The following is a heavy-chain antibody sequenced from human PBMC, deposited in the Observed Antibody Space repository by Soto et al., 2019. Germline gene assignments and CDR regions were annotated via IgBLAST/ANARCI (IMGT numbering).Heavy chain of an antibody. CDR2: IYYTGST. CDR1: GGSMSSNY. J-gene: IGHJ3*02. Sequence: SETLSLTCTVSGGSMSSNYWTWIRQSPGQGLEWIGYIYYTGSTKYSPSLKSRVTISVDTSKNQFSLKLSSVTAADTAVYYCARGGVVVPAATILGAFDIWGQGTMVTVSS. V-gene: IGHV4-59*12. D-gene: IGHD2-2*01. CDR3: ARGGVVVPAATILGAFDI.